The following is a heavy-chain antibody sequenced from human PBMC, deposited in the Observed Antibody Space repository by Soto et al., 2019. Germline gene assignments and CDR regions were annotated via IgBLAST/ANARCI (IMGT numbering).Heavy chain of an antibody. CDR2: IYYSGST. Sequence: SETLSLTCTVSGGSISSYYWSWIRQPPGKGLEWIGYIYYSGSTNYNPSLKSRVTISVDTSKNQFSLKLSSVTAADTAVYYCARAFQPLPAAGYYYGMDVWGQGTTVTVSS. CDR3: ARAFQPLPAAGYYYGMDV. V-gene: IGHV4-59*01. CDR1: GGSISSYY. D-gene: IGHD2-2*01. J-gene: IGHJ6*02.